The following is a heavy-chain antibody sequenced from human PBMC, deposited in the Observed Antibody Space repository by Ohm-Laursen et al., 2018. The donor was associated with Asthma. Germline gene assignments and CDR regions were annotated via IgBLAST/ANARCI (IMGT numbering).Heavy chain of an antibody. CDR2: IIPIFGTA. CDR3: ARVDEYSYGMDV. Sequence: GSSVKVSCKASGGTFSSYAISWVRQAPGQGLEWMGGIIPIFGTANYAQKFQGRVTITADDSTSIAYMELSSLRSEDTAVYYCARVDEYSYGMDVWGPGTTVTVSS. CDR1: GGTFSSYA. V-gene: IGHV1-69*01. J-gene: IGHJ6*02.